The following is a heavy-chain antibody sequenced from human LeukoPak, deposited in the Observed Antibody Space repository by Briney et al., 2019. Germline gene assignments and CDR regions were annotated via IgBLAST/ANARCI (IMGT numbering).Heavy chain of an antibody. Sequence: SGGSLRLSCAASGFTFSSSAMNWVRQAPGKGLEWVSSISGSGAGTYYVDSVKGRFTVSRDNSKNMLYLQMNSLRAEDTAVYYCASGTGWFGELSLDYWGQGTLVTVSS. CDR3: ASGTGWFGELSLDY. V-gene: IGHV3-23*01. CDR2: ISGSGAGT. D-gene: IGHD3-10*01. CDR1: GFTFSSSA. J-gene: IGHJ4*02.